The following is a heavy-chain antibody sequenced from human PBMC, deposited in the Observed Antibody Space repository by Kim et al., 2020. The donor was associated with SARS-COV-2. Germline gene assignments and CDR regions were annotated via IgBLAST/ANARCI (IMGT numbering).Heavy chain of an antibody. V-gene: IGHV3-30*18. CDR1: GFTFSSYG. CDR3: AKDIWDY. Sequence: GGSLTLSCAASGFTFSSYGMHWVRQAPGKGLEWVAVISYDGSNKYYADSVKGRFTISRDNSKNTLYLQMNSLRAEDTAVYYCAKDIWDYWGQGTLVTVSS. J-gene: IGHJ4*02. CDR2: ISYDGSNK.